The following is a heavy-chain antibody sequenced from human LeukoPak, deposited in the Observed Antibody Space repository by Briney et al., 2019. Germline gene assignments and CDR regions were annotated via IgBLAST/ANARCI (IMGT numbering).Heavy chain of an antibody. CDR1: GGSISRYY. CDR3: ARDSSSGWSLDYGMDV. Sequence: PSETLSLTCTVSGGSISRYYWSWIRQPPGKGLEWIGYIYYSGSTNYNPSLKSRVTISVDTSKNQFSLKLSSVTAADTAVYYCARDSSSGWSLDYGMDVWGQGTTVTVTS. CDR2: IYYSGST. J-gene: IGHJ6*02. D-gene: IGHD6-19*01. V-gene: IGHV4-59*01.